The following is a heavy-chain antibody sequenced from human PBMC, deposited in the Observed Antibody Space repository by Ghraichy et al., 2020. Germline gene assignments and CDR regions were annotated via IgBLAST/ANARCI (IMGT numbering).Heavy chain of an antibody. V-gene: IGHV3-23*01. CDR2: ISGSGDST. D-gene: IGHD4-11*01. Sequence: GGSLRLSCAASGLTFSSYAMSWVRQAPGKGLEWVSAISGSGDSTYYADSVKGRFTISRDNSKNTLYLQMNSLRAEDTAVYYCAKGSTVTSGYFDLWGRGTLVTVSS. CDR1: GLTFSSYA. CDR3: AKGSTVTSGYFDL. J-gene: IGHJ2*01.